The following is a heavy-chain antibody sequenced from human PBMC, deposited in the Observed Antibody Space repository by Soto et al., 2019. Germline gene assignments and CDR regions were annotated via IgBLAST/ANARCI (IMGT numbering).Heavy chain of an antibody. V-gene: IGHV1-18*01. Sequence: SAEVSFKTSCYTFSNYGINWGRQAPVQGLEWMGWISGYNGNTNYAQTVQGRVTMTTDTSTGTVYMELRSLKSDDTAIYYCSRFIMVGGWFDPNYYHGMDVWGQGTKVTVYS. CDR1: CYTFSNYG. CDR2: ISGYNGNT. D-gene: IGHD6-19*01. CDR3: SRFIMVGGWFDPNYYHGMDV. J-gene: IGHJ6*02.